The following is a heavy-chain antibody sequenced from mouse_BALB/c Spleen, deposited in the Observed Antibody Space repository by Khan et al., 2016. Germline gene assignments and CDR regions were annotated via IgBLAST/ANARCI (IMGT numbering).Heavy chain of an antibody. J-gene: IGHJ3*01. CDR2: ISYNGST. V-gene: IGHV3-2*02. CDR3: ASSYGYRGFAY. CDR1: GYSITSDYA. D-gene: IGHD2-2*01. Sequence: EVQLQESGPGLVKPSQSLSLTCTVTGYSITSDYAWNWIRQFPGNKLEWTGYISYNGSTSYNPSLKSRISITRDTSKNQFFLQLNSVTTEDTATYYCASSYGYRGFAYWGHGTLVTVS.